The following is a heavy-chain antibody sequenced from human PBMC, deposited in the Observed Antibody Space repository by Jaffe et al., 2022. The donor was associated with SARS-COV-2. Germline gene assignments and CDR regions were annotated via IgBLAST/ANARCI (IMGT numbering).Heavy chain of an antibody. V-gene: IGHV3-53*02. CDR1: GFTVNSNY. J-gene: IGHJ2*01. D-gene: IGHD1-26*01. Sequence: EVQLVETGGGSIQPGGSLRLSCVVSGFTVNSNYVTWVRQAPGKGLEWVSVLYSGGSTYYADSVKGRFTISRDNSKNTVYLQMDSLRAEDTAVYYCASKGGAPNRGIVWYFDLWGRGTLVTVSS. CDR3: ASKGGAPNRGIVWYFDL. CDR2: LYSGGST.